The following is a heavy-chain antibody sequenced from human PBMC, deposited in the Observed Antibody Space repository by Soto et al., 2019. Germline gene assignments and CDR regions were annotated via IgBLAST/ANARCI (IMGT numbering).Heavy chain of an antibody. Sequence: PSETLSLTCTVSGVSISSGDYYRSWVRQSPGKGLEWIGYIYNSGTTFYNPSLRSRVSISLDTSKNQFSLNLTSVTAADTAVYYCARVQHPAYFDYWGQGTPVTVSS. V-gene: IGHV4-30-4*01. CDR2: IYNSGTT. CDR3: ARVQHPAYFDY. CDR1: GVSISSGDYY. J-gene: IGHJ4*02.